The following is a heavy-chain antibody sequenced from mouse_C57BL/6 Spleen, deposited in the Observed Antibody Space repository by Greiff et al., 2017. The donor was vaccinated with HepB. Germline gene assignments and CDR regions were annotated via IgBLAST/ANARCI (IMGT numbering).Heavy chain of an antibody. CDR2: INYDGSST. V-gene: IGHV5-16*01. CDR1: GFTFSDYY. CDR3: ARECYYGSSLCAMDY. D-gene: IGHD1-1*01. Sequence: EVKLMESAGGLVQPGSSMKLSCTASGFTFSDYYMAWVRQVPEKGLEWVANINYDGSSTYYLDSLKSRFIISRDNAKNILYLQMSRLKSEDTATYYCARECYYGSSLCAMDYWGQGTSVTVSS. J-gene: IGHJ4*01.